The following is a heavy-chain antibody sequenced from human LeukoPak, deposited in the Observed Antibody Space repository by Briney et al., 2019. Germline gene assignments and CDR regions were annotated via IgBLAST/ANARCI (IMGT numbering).Heavy chain of an antibody. Sequence: ASVKVSCKASGYTFTGYYMHWVRQAPGQGLEWMGWINPNSGGTNYAQKFQGRVTMTRDTSISTAYMELSRLKSDDTAVFYCARPAHYYDSSGYRGTGVARTYYFDYWGQGSLVTVSS. CDR3: ARPAHYYDSSGYRGTGVARTYYFDY. D-gene: IGHD3-22*01. CDR1: GYTFTGYY. V-gene: IGHV1-2*02. J-gene: IGHJ4*02. CDR2: INPNSGGT.